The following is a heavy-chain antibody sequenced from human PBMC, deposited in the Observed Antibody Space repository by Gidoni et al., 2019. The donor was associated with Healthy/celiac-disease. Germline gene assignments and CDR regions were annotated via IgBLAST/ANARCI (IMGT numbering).Heavy chain of an antibody. CDR2: INPNSGGT. J-gene: IGHJ4*02. D-gene: IGHD5-12*01. V-gene: IGHV1-2*04. Sequence: QVQLVQSGAAVKKPGASLKVSCTASGYPFTGYYMPWVRKAPGQGLGWMGWINPNSGGTNYAQKFQGWVTMTRDTSISTAYMELSRLRSDDTAVYYCARDQGDGYNPDYWGQGTLVTVSS. CDR3: ARDQGDGYNPDY. CDR1: GYPFTGYY.